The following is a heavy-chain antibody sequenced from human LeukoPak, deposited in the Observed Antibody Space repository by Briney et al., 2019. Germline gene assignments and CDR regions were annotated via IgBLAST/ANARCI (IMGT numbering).Heavy chain of an antibody. CDR1: GGSLSNYY. CDR2: IYYSGST. CDR3: ARGFAMDDGSGPYGY. Sequence: SETLSLTCSVSGGSLSNYYWSWIRQPPGKGLEWIGRIYYSGSTKYNPSLQSRVTISVDTSKNQFSLKLRSVTAADTAVYYCARGFAMDDGSGPYGYWGQGTLVTVSS. J-gene: IGHJ4*02. D-gene: IGHD3-22*01. V-gene: IGHV4-59*01.